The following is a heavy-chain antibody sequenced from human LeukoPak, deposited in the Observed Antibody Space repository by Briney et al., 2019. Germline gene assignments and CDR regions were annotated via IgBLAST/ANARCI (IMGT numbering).Heavy chain of an antibody. Sequence: GESLKISCKASGYTFTSFFIGWVRQMPGQGLEWMGIIYTGDSDTRYSPSFQGQVTISVDKSVSTAYLQWRSLKASDTAIYYCARPITGAGTDLGYWGQGTLVTVSS. J-gene: IGHJ4*02. D-gene: IGHD6-13*01. V-gene: IGHV5-51*01. CDR1: GYTFTSFF. CDR3: ARPITGAGTDLGY. CDR2: IYTGDSDT.